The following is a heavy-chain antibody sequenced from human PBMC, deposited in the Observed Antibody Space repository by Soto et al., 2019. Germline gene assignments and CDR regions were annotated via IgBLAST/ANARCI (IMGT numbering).Heavy chain of an antibody. CDR3: ARWGTTGGLDV. J-gene: IGHJ4*02. D-gene: IGHD3-16*01. Sequence: QVQLVESGGGVVQPGTSLRLSCVGSGFTFRSYVIHWVRQAPGKGLAWVALTSYDGSNKYYDDSVKGRFTTSRDNSRNTVYLQMDSLRLEDTALYYCARWGTTGGLDVWGQGTLVSVSS. CDR1: GFTFRSYV. V-gene: IGHV3-30*19. CDR2: TSYDGSNK.